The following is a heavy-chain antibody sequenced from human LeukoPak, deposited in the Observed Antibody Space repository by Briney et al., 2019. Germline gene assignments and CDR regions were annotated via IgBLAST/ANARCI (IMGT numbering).Heavy chain of an antibody. CDR1: GGSISSGGYY. V-gene: IGHV4-31*03. CDR3: GRDPRWDRVFDI. Sequence: SETLSLTCTVSGGSISSGGYYWSWIRQHPGKGLEWIGYIYYSGSTYYNPSLKSRVAISVDTSKNQFSLKLSSVTAADTAVYYCGRDPRWDRVFDIGGKGTMVTVSS. CDR2: IYYSGST. J-gene: IGHJ3*02. D-gene: IGHD1-26*01.